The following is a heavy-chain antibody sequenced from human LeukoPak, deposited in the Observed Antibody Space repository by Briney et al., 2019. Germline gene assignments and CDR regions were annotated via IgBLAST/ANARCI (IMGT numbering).Heavy chain of an antibody. D-gene: IGHD2-21*02. Sequence: SETLSLTCTVSGGSISSYYWSWIRQPPGKGLEWIGYIYYSGSTNYNPSLKSRITISVDTSKNQFSLKLSSVTAADTAVYYCARDSGRGVTASGYFDYWGQGTLVTVSS. J-gene: IGHJ4*02. CDR2: IYYSGST. V-gene: IGHV4-59*01. CDR3: ARDSGRGVTASGYFDY. CDR1: GGSISSYY.